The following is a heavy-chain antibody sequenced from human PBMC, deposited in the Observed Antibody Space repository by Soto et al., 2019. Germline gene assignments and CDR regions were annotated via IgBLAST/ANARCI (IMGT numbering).Heavy chain of an antibody. CDR3: ARMATSGTLNWFDP. CDR1: GYAFINND. Sequence: ASVKVSCKASGYAFINNDISWVRQSTGQGLEWMGWMNPNSGNGGYAQKFQGRVTMTRDTSTSTAYMELSSLASDDTAIYYCARMATSGTLNWFDPWGQGTLVTVSS. J-gene: IGHJ5*02. CDR2: MNPNSGNG. V-gene: IGHV1-8*01.